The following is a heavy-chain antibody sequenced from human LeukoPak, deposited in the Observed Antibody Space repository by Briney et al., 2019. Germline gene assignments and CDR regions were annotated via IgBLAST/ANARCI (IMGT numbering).Heavy chain of an antibody. CDR3: ARGVWFGVSNAFDI. CDR2: INHSGST. D-gene: IGHD3-10*01. V-gene: IGHV4-34*01. J-gene: IGHJ3*02. Sequence: SETLSLTCTVYGGSFSGYYWSWIRQPPGKGLEWIGEINHSGSTNYNPSLKSRVTISVDTSKNQFSLKLSSVTAADTAVYYCARGVWFGVSNAFDIWGQETMVTVSS. CDR1: GGSFSGYY.